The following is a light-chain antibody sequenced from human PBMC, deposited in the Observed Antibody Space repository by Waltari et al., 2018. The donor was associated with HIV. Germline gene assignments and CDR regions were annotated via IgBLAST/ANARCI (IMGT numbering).Light chain of an antibody. J-gene: IGKJ5*01. CDR2: WAS. CDR3: QQYYDAPPIT. Sequence: DIVMTQSPDSLAVSLGERATINCKSSRSVLYSSNNKNFLAWYQHKPGQPPKLLIYWASTRESGVPDRFSGSGSGTDFTHTISSLQAEDVAIYYGQQYYDAPPITFGQGTRLEIK. V-gene: IGKV4-1*01. CDR1: RSVLYSSNNKNF.